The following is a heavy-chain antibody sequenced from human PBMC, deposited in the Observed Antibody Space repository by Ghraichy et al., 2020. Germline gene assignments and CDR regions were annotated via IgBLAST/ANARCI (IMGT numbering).Heavy chain of an antibody. Sequence: GGSLRLSCVGSGFTFSGYSLNWVRQSPGQGLEWDSYITSSSKTISYADSVKGRFTISRDNAQNSLYLQMNSLRDEDTAVYYCARGSRVVRFFYYDGMDVWGQGTTVTVSS. CDR1: GFTFSGYS. D-gene: IGHD2-2*01. J-gene: IGHJ6*02. CDR2: ITSSSKTI. CDR3: ARGSRVVRFFYYDGMDV. V-gene: IGHV3-48*02.